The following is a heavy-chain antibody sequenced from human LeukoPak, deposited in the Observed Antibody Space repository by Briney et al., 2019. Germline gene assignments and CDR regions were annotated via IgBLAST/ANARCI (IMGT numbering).Heavy chain of an antibody. D-gene: IGHD6-19*01. Sequence: SETLSLTCTVSGGSISSYYWSWIRQPPGKGLEWIGYIYYSGSTNYNPSLKSRVTISVDTSKNQFSLKLRSVTAADTAVYYCALSSALTVVDYWGQGTLVTVSS. CDR2: IYYSGST. CDR3: ALSSALTVVDY. V-gene: IGHV4-59*08. J-gene: IGHJ4*02. CDR1: GGSISSYY.